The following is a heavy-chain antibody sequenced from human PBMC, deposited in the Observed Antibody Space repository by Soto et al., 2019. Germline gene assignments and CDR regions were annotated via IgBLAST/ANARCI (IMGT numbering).Heavy chain of an antibody. D-gene: IGHD6-6*01. CDR1: GFSLSTSGMC. CDR2: IDWDDDK. J-gene: IGHJ6*03. CDR3: ARIRGAARTYYYYYYMDV. V-gene: IGHV2-70*11. Sequence: SGPTLVNPTQTLTLTCTFSGFSLSTSGMCVSWIRQPPGKALEWLARIDWDDDKYYSTSLKTRLTISKDTSKNQVVLTMTNMDPVDIASYYCARIRGAARTYYYYYYMDVWGKGTTVTVSS.